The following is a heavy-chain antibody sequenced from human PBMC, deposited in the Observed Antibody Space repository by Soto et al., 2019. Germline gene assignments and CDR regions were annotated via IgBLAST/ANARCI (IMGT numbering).Heavy chain of an antibody. Sequence: ASVKVSCKASGYTFTSYAMHWVRQAPGQRLEWMGWINAGNGNTKYSQKFQGRVTITRDTSASTAYMELSSLRSEDTAVYYCARDDSSGYFALFEYWGQGTLVTVSS. J-gene: IGHJ4*02. D-gene: IGHD3-22*01. CDR2: INAGNGNT. CDR1: GYTFTSYA. CDR3: ARDDSSGYFALFEY. V-gene: IGHV1-3*01.